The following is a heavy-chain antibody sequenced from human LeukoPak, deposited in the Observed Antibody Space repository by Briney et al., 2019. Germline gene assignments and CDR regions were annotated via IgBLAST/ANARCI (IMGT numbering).Heavy chain of an antibody. CDR3: AKDKAAETHYYFDC. CDR2: ISWNSGSI. J-gene: IGHJ4*02. Sequence: GGSLRVSCVASGFTFDDYAMNWVRQAPGKGLEWVAGISWNSGSIGYADSVKGRFTISRDNAKNSLYLQMNSLRAEDTALYYCAKDKAAETHYYFDCSGQGTLVTVSP. CDR1: GFTFDDYA. D-gene: IGHD6-13*01. V-gene: IGHV3-9*01.